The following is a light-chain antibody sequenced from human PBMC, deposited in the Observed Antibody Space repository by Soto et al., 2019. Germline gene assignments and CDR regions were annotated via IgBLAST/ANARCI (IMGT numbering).Light chain of an antibody. Sequence: QAVVTQPPSASGTPGQRVTISCSGSSSNIGSNHVYWYQQFPGMAPRLLMYRSDQRPTGVPDRFSGPRSGTSASLAISGLRSDDEADYYCSARDDILSGVVFGGGTKLTVL. CDR2: RSD. V-gene: IGLV1-47*01. J-gene: IGLJ2*01. CDR3: SARDDILSGVV. CDR1: SSNIGSNH.